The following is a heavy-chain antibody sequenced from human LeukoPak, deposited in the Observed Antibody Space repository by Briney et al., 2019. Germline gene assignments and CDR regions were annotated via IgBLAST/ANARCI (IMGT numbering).Heavy chain of an antibody. D-gene: IGHD1-1*01. Sequence: QPGGSLRLSCAASGFTFSSYAMSWVRQAPGKGLEWVSVIYSGGSTYYADSVKGRFTISRDTSKNTLYLQMNSLRAEDTAVYYCARAVRMDVWDKGTTVTISS. J-gene: IGHJ6*04. CDR3: ARAVRMDV. V-gene: IGHV3-66*01. CDR2: IYSGGST. CDR1: GFTFSSYA.